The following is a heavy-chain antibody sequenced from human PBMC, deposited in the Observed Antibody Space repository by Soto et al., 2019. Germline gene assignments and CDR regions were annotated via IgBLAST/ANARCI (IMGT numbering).Heavy chain of an antibody. CDR2: ISGSGDDT. V-gene: IGHV3-23*01. D-gene: IGHD3-22*01. CDR3: AKRFGSGYYSAFDV. CDR1: GLTFSGDA. Sequence: GGSLRLSCAASGLTFSGDAMTWVRQAPGKGLEWVSTISGSGDDTYYAGSVKGRFIISRDNSKNTLFLLMNSLSAEDTAVYHCAKRFGSGYYSAFDVWGQGTMVTVSS. J-gene: IGHJ3*01.